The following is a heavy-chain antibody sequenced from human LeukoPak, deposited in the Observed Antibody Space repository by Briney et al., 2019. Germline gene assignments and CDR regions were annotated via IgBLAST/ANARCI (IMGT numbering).Heavy chain of an antibody. V-gene: IGHV4-31*03. CDR1: GGSINSDGYY. D-gene: IGHD3-10*01. CDR2: IYYSGST. CDR3: ARQDLRSHCFDY. Sequence: SETLSLTCTVSGGSINSDGYYWSWIRQHPGKGLEWIGYIYYSGSTYYNPSLKSRVTISVDTSKNQFSLKLRSVTAADAAVYYCARQDLRSHCFDYWGQGTLVSVSS. J-gene: IGHJ4*02.